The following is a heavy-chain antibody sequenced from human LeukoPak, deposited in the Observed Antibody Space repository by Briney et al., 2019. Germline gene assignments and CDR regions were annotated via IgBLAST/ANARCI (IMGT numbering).Heavy chain of an antibody. CDR3: VRGAPFDY. CDR2: INSDGTST. D-gene: IGHD1-26*01. J-gene: IGHJ4*02. Sequence: GGSLRLSCAASGFTFTSYWMHWVRQAPGKGLVWVSRINSDGTSTGYADSVKGRFTISRDNAKNMLYLEMNSLRVDDTSVYYCVRGAPFDYWGQGTLVTVSS. V-gene: IGHV3-74*01. CDR1: GFTFTSYW.